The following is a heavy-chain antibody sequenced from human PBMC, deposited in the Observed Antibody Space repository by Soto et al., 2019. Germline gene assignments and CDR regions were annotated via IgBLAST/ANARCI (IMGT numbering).Heavy chain of an antibody. CDR1: GYTFTSYY. CDR2: INPNSGGT. V-gene: IGHV1-2*02. CDR3: ARGRDMVLMVYAITGVVWFDP. Sequence: ASVKVSCKASGYTFTSYYMHWVRQAPGQGLEWMGWINPNSGGTNYAQKFQGRVTMTRDTSSSTAYMELSRLRPDDTAVYYCARGRDMVLMVYAITGVVWFDPWGQGTLFTVSS. J-gene: IGHJ5*02. D-gene: IGHD2-8*01.